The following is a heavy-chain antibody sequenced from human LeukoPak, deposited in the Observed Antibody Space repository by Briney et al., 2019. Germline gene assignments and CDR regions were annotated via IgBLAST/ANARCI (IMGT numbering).Heavy chain of an antibody. D-gene: IGHD2-2*01. CDR3: AKEIGYCSSTSCYLSYYYYYGMDV. J-gene: IGHJ6*02. CDR1: GFTFSSYG. Sequence: GGSLRLSCAASGFTFSSYGMHWVRQAPGKGLEWVAVISYDGSNKYYADSVEGRFTISRDNSKNTLYLQMNSLRAEDTAVYYCAKEIGYCSSTSCYLSYYYYYGMDVWGQGTTVTVSS. CDR2: ISYDGSNK. V-gene: IGHV3-30*18.